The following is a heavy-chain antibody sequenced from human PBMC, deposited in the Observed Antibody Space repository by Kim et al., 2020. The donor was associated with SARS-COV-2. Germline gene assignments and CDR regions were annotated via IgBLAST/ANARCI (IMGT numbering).Heavy chain of an antibody. CDR2: ISSRSYYM. J-gene: IGHJ4*02. D-gene: IGHD3-10*01. CDR1: GFIFSTYN. CDR3: ARASLGAGSRYFDY. Sequence: GGSLRLSCAASGFIFSTYNMNWVRQAPGKGLEWVSFISSRSYYMHYADSVKGRFTISRDNAKNSLYLQMNSLRAEDTAVYYCARASLGAGSRYFDYWGQG. V-gene: IGHV3-21*01.